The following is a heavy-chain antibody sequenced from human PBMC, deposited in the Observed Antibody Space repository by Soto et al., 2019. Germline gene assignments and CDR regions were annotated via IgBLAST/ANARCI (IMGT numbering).Heavy chain of an antibody. CDR3: ARSEAEGYCISTSCPHDWYFDL. Sequence: PGGSLRLSCAASGFTFSSYAMHWVRQAPGKGLEWVAVISYDGSNKYYADSVKGRFTISRDNSKNTLYLQLNSLGAEDTAVYYCARSEAEGYCISTSCPHDWYFDLWGRGTLVTVSS. CDR1: GFTFSSYA. D-gene: IGHD2-2*01. V-gene: IGHV3-30-3*01. J-gene: IGHJ2*01. CDR2: ISYDGSNK.